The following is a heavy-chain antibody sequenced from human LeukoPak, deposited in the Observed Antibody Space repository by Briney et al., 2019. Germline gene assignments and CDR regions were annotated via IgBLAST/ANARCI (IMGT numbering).Heavy chain of an antibody. D-gene: IGHD3-10*01. J-gene: IGHJ4*02. Sequence: SETLSLTCAVYGGSFSGYYWSCIRQPPGKGLEWIGEINHSGSTNYNPSLKSRVTISVDTSKNQFSLKLSSVTAAETAVYYCARAVLWFGELLFDYWGQGTLVTVSS. CDR3: ARAVLWFGELLFDY. CDR1: GGSFSGYY. V-gene: IGHV4-34*01. CDR2: INHSGST.